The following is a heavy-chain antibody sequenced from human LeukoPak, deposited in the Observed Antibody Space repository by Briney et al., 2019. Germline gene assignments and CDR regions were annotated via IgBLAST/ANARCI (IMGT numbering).Heavy chain of an antibody. CDR3: ARGRAGNYYNHNDY. V-gene: IGHV3-33*03. J-gene: IGHJ4*01. Sequence: PGGSLRLSCAASGFTFSTYGMHWVRQAPGKGLEWVAVIWYDGSNKYYADSVKGRFTISRDNAKNTLYLQMNSLRAEDTAVYYCARGRAGNYYNHNDYWGQGTLVIVSS. CDR1: GFTFSTYG. CDR2: IWYDGSNK. D-gene: IGHD3-10*01.